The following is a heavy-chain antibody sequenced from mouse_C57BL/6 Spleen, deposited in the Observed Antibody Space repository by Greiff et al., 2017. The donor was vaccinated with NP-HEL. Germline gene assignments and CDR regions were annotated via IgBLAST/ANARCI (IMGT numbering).Heavy chain of an antibody. CDR3: ARWDYGSNWYFDV. V-gene: IGHV1-55*01. J-gene: IGHJ1*03. D-gene: IGHD1-1*01. CDR1: GYTFTSYW. Sequence: VKLQQPGAELVKPGASVKMSCKASGYTFTSYWITWVKQRPGQGLEWIGDIYPGSGSTNYNEKFKSKATLTVDTSSSTAYMQLSSLTSEDSAVYYCARWDYGSNWYFDVWGTGTTVTVSS. CDR2: IYPGSGST.